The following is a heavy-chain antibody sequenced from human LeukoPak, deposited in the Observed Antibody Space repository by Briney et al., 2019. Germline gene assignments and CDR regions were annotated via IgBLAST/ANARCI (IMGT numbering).Heavy chain of an antibody. CDR3: AGDLGYLAVAGFDY. CDR2: ISAYNGNT. V-gene: IGHV1-18*01. D-gene: IGHD6-19*01. J-gene: IGHJ4*02. Sequence: ASVKVSCKASGYTFTSYGISWVRQAPGQGLEWMGWISAYNGNTNYAQKLQGRVTMTTDTSTSTAYMELRSLRSDDTAVYYCAGDLGYLAVAGFDYWGQGTLVTVSS. CDR1: GYTFTSYG.